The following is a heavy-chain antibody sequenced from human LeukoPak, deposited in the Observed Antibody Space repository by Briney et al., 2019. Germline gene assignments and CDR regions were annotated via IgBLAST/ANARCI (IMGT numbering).Heavy chain of an antibody. CDR2: ISAHNGNT. V-gene: IGHV1-18*01. J-gene: IGHJ3*02. Sequence: ASVKVSCKASGGTFSSYAISWVRQAPGQGLEWMGWISAHNGNTNYAQKLQGRVTMTTDTSTSTAYMELRSLRSDDTAVYYCARERGYSSSWYQAVGAFDIWGQGTMVTVSS. D-gene: IGHD6-13*01. CDR1: GGTFSSYA. CDR3: ARERGYSSSWYQAVGAFDI.